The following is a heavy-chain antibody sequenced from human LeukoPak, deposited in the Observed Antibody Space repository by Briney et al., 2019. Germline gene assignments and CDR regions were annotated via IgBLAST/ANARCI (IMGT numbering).Heavy chain of an antibody. Sequence: GGSLRLSCTASGFTFSSYWVHWVRQSQEKRLVWVSRNEDGRVTDYADSVKGRFTISRDNARNTLYLQMHSLRVEDTAVYYCARDLRGIHDYWGQGTLVTVSS. D-gene: IGHD3-16*01. J-gene: IGHJ4*02. CDR1: GFTFSSYW. V-gene: IGHV3-74*01. CDR2: NEDGRVT. CDR3: ARDLRGIHDY.